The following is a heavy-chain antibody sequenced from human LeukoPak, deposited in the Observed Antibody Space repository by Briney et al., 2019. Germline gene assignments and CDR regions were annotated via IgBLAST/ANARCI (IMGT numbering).Heavy chain of an antibody. J-gene: IGHJ4*02. CDR2: ISGSGSST. CDR1: EFTFSNYA. V-gene: IGHV3-23*01. D-gene: IGHD3-16*01. Sequence: GGSLRLSCAASEFTFSNYAMSWARQAPGKGLEWVSVISGSGSSTYYADSVKGRFAISRDNSKNMLYVQMNSLRAEDSAVYYCAKGAEDYVWGSIGFWGQGILVTVSS. CDR3: AKGAEDYVWGSIGF.